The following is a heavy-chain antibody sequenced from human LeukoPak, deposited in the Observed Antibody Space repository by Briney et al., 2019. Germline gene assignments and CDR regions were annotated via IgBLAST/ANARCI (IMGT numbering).Heavy chain of an antibody. Sequence: ASVKVSCKASGYTFTSYDINWVRQATGQGLEWMGWMNPNSGNTGYAQKFQDRVTMTRNTSISTAYMELSSLRSEDTAVYYCARSGVWLRYNDYWGQGTLVTVSS. V-gene: IGHV1-8*01. CDR3: ARSGVWLRYNDY. D-gene: IGHD5-12*01. CDR2: MNPNSGNT. J-gene: IGHJ4*02. CDR1: GYTFTSYD.